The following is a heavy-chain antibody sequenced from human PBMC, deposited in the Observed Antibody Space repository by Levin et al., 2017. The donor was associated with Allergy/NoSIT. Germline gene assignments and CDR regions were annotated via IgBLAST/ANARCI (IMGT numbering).Heavy chain of an antibody. CDR3: AKEIIVGAYYGMDV. J-gene: IGHJ6*02. CDR1: GFTFSSYG. D-gene: IGHD1-26*01. CDR2: ISYDGSNI. V-gene: IGHV3-30*18. Sequence: LSLTCAASGFTFSSYGMHWVRQAPGKGLQWVALISYDGSNIYYADSVKGRFTISRDDSKNTLYLQMNSLRAEDTAFYYCAKEIIVGAYYGMDVWGQGTTVTVS.